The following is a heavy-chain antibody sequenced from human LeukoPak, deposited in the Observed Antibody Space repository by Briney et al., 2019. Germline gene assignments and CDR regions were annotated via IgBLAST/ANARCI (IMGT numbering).Heavy chain of an antibody. D-gene: IGHD3-10*01. Sequence: SETLSLTCAVYGGSFSGYYWSWIRQPPGKGLEWIGEINHSGSTNYNPSLKSRVTISVDTSKNQFSLKLSSVTAADTAVYYCARDGKEDRGLWFGERRVEYGRQPYYYGMDVWGKGTTVTVSS. CDR3: ARDGKEDRGLWFGERRVEYGRQPYYYGMDV. J-gene: IGHJ6*04. CDR2: INHSGST. CDR1: GGSFSGYY. V-gene: IGHV4-34*01.